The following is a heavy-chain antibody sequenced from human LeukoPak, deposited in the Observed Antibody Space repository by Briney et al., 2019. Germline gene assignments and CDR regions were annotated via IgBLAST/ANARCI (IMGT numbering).Heavy chain of an antibody. J-gene: IGHJ3*02. CDR3: AYSGSYLDAFDI. V-gene: IGHV1-2*02. D-gene: IGHD1-26*01. Sequence: ASVKVSCKASGYTFTGYYMHWVRQAPGQGLEWMGWITPNSGGTNYAQKFQGRVTMTRDTSISTAYMELSRLRSDDTAVYYCAYSGSYLDAFDIWGQGTMVTVSS. CDR2: ITPNSGGT. CDR1: GYTFTGYY.